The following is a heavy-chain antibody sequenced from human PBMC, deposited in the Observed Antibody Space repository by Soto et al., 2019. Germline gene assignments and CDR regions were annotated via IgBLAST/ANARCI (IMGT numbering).Heavy chain of an antibody. CDR2: ISAYNGNT. CDR3: ARLSSGPDWLDYYYGMDV. D-gene: IGHD6-19*01. Sequence: VQLVQSGAEVKKPGASVKVSCKASGYTFTSYGISWLGQAPGQGLEWMGLISAYNGNTNYAQKLQGRVTMTTDTSTSTAYMELRSLRSDDTAVYYCARLSSGPDWLDYYYGMDVWGQGTTVTVSS. V-gene: IGHV1-18*04. J-gene: IGHJ6*02. CDR1: GYTFTSYG.